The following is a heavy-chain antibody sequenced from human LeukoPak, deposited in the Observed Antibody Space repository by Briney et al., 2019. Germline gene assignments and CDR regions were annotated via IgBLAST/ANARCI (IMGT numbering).Heavy chain of an antibody. CDR3: ARDHGSGSYSIIPQYYYYYGIDV. CDR1: GYTFTSYG. CDR2: ISAYNGNT. D-gene: IGHD3-10*01. V-gene: IGHV1-18*01. Sequence: ASVKVSCKASGYTFTSYGISWVRQAPGQGLEWMGWISAYNGNTNYAQKLQGRVTMTTDTSTSTAYMELKSLRSDDTAVYCCARDHGSGSYSIIPQYYYYYGIDVWGQGTTVTVSS. J-gene: IGHJ6*02.